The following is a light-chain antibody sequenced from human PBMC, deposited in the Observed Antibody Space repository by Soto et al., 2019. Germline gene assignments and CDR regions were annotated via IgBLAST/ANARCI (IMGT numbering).Light chain of an antibody. CDR1: ISDVGSYNL. CDR2: EGS. J-gene: IGLJ1*01. Sequence: QSALTQPASVSGSPGQSITISCTGTISDVGSYNLVSWYQQHPGKAPKLMIYEGSKRPSGVSYRFSGSKSGNTASLTISGLQAEDEADYYCCSDVGSSAPGLIFGTGTKLTVL. CDR3: CSDVGSSAPGLI. V-gene: IGLV2-23*01.